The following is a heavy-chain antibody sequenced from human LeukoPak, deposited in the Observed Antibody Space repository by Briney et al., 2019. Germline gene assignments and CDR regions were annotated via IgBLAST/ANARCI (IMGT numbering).Heavy chain of an antibody. D-gene: IGHD3-3*01. Sequence: SETLSLTCTVSGGSISSSSYYWGWIRQPPGKGLEWIGNIYYSGRTYYNPSLKSRVTISVDTSKNQFSLKLSSVTATDTAVYYCARVHDFRPDVWGQGTTVTVSS. V-gene: IGHV4-39*01. CDR2: IYYSGRT. CDR1: GGSISSSSYY. CDR3: ARVHDFRPDV. J-gene: IGHJ6*02.